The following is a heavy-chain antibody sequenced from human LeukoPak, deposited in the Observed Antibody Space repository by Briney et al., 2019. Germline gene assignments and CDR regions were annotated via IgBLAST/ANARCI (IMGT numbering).Heavy chain of an antibody. CDR2: INPNSGGT. CDR3: ARDLSYYYYYYMDV. CDR1: GYTFTGYY. V-gene: IGHV1-2*02. Sequence: ASVKVSCKASGYTFTGYYMHWVRQAPGQGLEGMGWINPNSGGTNYAQKFQGRVTMTRDTSISTAYMELSRLRSDDTAVYYCARDLSYYYYYYMDVWGKGTTVTVSS. J-gene: IGHJ6*03.